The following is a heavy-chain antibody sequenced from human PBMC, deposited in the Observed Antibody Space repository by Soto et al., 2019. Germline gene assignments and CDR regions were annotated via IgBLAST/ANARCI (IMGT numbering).Heavy chain of an antibody. CDR2: ISAYNGNT. D-gene: IGHD1-26*01. J-gene: IGHJ4*02. CDR1: GYTFTSYG. V-gene: IGHV1-18*01. CDR3: ARDSWSIIVGATTADY. Sequence: ASVKVSCKASGYTFTSYGISWVRQAPGQGLEWMGWISAYNGNTNYAQKLQGRVTMTTDTSTSTAYMELRSLRSDDTAVYYCARDSWSIIVGATTADYWGQGTLVTVS.